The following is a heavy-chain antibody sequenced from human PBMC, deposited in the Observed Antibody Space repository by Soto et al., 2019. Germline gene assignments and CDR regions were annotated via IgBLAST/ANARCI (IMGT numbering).Heavy chain of an antibody. CDR1: GFTFSMSA. J-gene: IGHJ4*02. V-gene: IGHV3-23*01. Sequence: EVQLLESGGGLVQPGGSLRLSCAASGFTFSMSAMSWVRQAPGKGLEWVSTTGLNGRTTYYADSVKGRFTVSRDNSKNMLHLQMNRLRAEDTAVYYCATVHSTSRSFDYWGQGTLVTVSS. D-gene: IGHD2-2*01. CDR2: TGLNGRTT. CDR3: ATVHSTSRSFDY.